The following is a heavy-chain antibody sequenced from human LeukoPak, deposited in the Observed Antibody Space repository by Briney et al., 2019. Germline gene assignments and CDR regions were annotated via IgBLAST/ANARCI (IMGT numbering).Heavy chain of an antibody. CDR2: IYPGDSDT. D-gene: IGHD3-22*01. CDR1: GHSFTSYW. V-gene: IGHV5-51*01. CDR3: ARTKPNYYDSSGYPDY. J-gene: IGHJ4*02. Sequence: GESLKISCKGSGHSFTSYWIGWVRQMPGKGLEWMGIIYPGDSDTRYSPSFQGQVTISADKSISTAYLQWSSLKASDTAMYYCARTKPNYYDSSGYPDYWGQGTLVTVSS.